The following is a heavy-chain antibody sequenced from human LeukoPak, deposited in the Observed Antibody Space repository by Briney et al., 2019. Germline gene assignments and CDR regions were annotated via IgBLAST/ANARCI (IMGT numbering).Heavy chain of an antibody. CDR2: IIPIFGTA. Sequence: ASVKVFCKASGGTFSNYAISWVRQAPGQGLEWMGGIIPIFGTANYAQKFQGRVTITADKSTSTAYMELSSLRSEDTAVYYCARYYYYDSSGYFSFDYWGQGTLVTVSS. CDR3: ARYYYYDSSGYFSFDY. D-gene: IGHD3-22*01. V-gene: IGHV1-69*06. CDR1: GGTFSNYA. J-gene: IGHJ4*02.